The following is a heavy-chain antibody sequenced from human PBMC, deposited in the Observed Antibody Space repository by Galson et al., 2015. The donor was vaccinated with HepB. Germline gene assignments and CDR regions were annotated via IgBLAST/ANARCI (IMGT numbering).Heavy chain of an antibody. V-gene: IGHV5-51*01. CDR1: GYSFTSYW. Sequence: QSGAEVKKPGESLKISCKGSGYSFTSYWIGWVRQMPGKGLEWMGIIYPGDSDIRYSPSFQGQVTISADKSISTAYLQWSSLKASDPAMYYCARHEPAPLYDYPYYYYYGMDVWGQGTTVTVSS. CDR2: IYPGDSDI. D-gene: IGHD3-16*01. J-gene: IGHJ6*02. CDR3: ARHEPAPLYDYPYYYYYGMDV.